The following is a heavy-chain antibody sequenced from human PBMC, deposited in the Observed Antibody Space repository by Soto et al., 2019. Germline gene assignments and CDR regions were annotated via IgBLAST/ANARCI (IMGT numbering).Heavy chain of an antibody. J-gene: IGHJ6*02. D-gene: IGHD3-10*01. Sequence: QVQLVQSGVEVKKAGASVKVSCKASGYTFSSYGISWARQAPGQGLEWMGWISDYNGNTHYAQKVQGRLSKPTDTSTRTAYMELRGLRSDETAVYFCAREGYYSGSGTYSPPRYYGMDVWGQGTTVTVSS. V-gene: IGHV1-18*01. CDR1: GYTFSSYG. CDR2: ISDYNGNT. CDR3: AREGYYSGSGTYSPPRYYGMDV.